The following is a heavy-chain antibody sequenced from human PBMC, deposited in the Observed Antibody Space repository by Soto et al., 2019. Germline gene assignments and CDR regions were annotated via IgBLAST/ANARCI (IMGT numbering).Heavy chain of an antibody. V-gene: IGHV4-59*08. Sequence: QVQLQESGPGLVKPSETLSLTCTVSGGSISSYYWSWIRQLPGKGLEWIGYISYSGSTNYNPSRKSRVTISVDTSKTQFSLKLSSVTAADTAVYYGAVSHSGYEYYCDYWGQGTLVTVSS. J-gene: IGHJ4*02. CDR1: GGSISSYY. CDR3: AVSHSGYEYYCDY. D-gene: IGHD5-12*01. CDR2: ISYSGST.